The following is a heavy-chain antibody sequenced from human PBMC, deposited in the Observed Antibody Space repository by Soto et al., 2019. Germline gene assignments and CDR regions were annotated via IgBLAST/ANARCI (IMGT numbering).Heavy chain of an antibody. CDR2: ISGSGGST. V-gene: IGHV3-23*01. J-gene: IGHJ4*02. Sequence: GGCLGLSCAAGVFTFSSYAMSCVLQAPKKGLEWVSAISGSGGSTYYADSVKGRFTISRDNSKNTLYLHMNSLRAEDTAVYYCLCDNSGYCPPVDSRGQGNPVTVSS. CDR1: VFTFSSYA. CDR3: LCDNSGYCPPVDS. D-gene: IGHD3-22*01.